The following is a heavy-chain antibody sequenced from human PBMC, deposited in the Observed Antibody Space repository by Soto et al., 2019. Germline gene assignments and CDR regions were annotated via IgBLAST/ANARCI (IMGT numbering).Heavy chain of an antibody. D-gene: IGHD6-13*01. Sequence: PGGSLRLSCAASGFTFDDYAMHWVRQVPGKGLEWVSGINWNSGSIGYADSVKGRFAISRDNAKNSLYLQMNSLRAEDTAFYYCVKDESINWYSGHFRHWGQGTLVTVSS. CDR2: INWNSGSI. CDR3: VKDESINWYSGHFRH. CDR1: GFTFDDYA. V-gene: IGHV3-9*01. J-gene: IGHJ1*01.